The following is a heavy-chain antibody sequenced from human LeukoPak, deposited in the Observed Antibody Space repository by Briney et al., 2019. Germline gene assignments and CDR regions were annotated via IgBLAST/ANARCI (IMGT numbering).Heavy chain of an antibody. Sequence: SETLSLTCTVSGGSISSYYWSWIRQPAGKGLEWIGRIYTSGSTNYNPSLKSRVTMSVDTSKNQFSLKLSSVTAADTAVYYCARDSRIVGATGYFDYWGQGTLVTVSS. J-gene: IGHJ4*02. CDR2: IYTSGST. V-gene: IGHV4-4*07. CDR3: ARDSRIVGATGYFDY. D-gene: IGHD1-26*01. CDR1: GGSISSYY.